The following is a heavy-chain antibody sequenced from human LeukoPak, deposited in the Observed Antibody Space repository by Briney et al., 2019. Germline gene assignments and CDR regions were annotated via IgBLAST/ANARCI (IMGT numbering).Heavy chain of an antibody. J-gene: IGHJ4*02. CDR1: GGSISSSNW. D-gene: IGHD3-10*01. CDR2: IYHSGST. V-gene: IGHV4-4*02. Sequence: PSETLSLTCAVSGGSISSSNWCSWVRQPPGKGLEWIGEIYHSGSTNYNPSLKSRVTISVDKSKNQFSLKLSSVTAADTAVYYCARDHGSGSYYNAPFDYWGQGTLVTVSS. CDR3: ARDHGSGSYYNAPFDY.